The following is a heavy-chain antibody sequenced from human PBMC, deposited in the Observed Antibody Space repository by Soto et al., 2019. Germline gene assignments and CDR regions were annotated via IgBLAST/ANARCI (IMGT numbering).Heavy chain of an antibody. CDR1: GFTFSCYG. D-gene: IGHD2-2*02. CDR2: ISYDGSNK. Sequence: PGGSLRLSCAASGFTFSCYGMHWVRQAPGKGLEWVAVISYDGSNKYYADSVKGRFTISRDNSKNTLYLQMNSLRAEDTAVYYCANGDKVVPAAIGVRVSYYGMDVWGQGTTVTVSS. J-gene: IGHJ6*02. V-gene: IGHV3-30*18. CDR3: ANGDKVVPAAIGVRVSYYGMDV.